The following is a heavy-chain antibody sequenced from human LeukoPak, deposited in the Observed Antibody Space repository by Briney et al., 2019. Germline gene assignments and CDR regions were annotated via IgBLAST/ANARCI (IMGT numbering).Heavy chain of an antibody. CDR2: ISAYNGNT. V-gene: IGHV1-18*01. CDR1: GYTFTSYG. CDR3: ARARYCSSTSCLGPLDY. Sequence: ASVKVSCKASGYTFTSYGISWVRQAPGQGLEWMGWISAYNGNTIYAQKLQGRVTRTTDTSTSTAYMELRSLRSDDTAVYYCARARYCSSTSCLGPLDYWGQGTLVTVSS. D-gene: IGHD2-2*01. J-gene: IGHJ4*02.